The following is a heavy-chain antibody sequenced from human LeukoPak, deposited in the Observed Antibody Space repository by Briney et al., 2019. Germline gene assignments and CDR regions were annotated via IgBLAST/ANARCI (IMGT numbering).Heavy chain of an antibody. D-gene: IGHD1-1*01. Sequence: PSETLSLTCTVSGGSISSSSYYWGWIRQPPGKGLEWIGSIYYSGSTYYNPSLKSRVTISVDTFKNQFSLKLSSVTAADTAVYYCARGQIRVRYFDLWGRGTLVTVSS. J-gene: IGHJ2*01. CDR1: GGSISSSSYY. V-gene: IGHV4-39*07. CDR3: ARGQIRVRYFDL. CDR2: IYYSGST.